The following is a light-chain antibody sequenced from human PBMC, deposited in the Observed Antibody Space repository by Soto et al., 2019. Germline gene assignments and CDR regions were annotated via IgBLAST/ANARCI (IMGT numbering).Light chain of an antibody. CDR1: QSISRY. J-gene: IGKJ4*01. CDR3: QQRGNWPS. Sequence: EIALTQSPATLSLSPGERATLSCRASQSISRYLAWYQQKPGQAPRLLIYDTSNRATGIPARFSGSGSGTDFTISISSLEPEDFAVYYCQQRGNWPSFGGGTKVEIK. V-gene: IGKV3-11*01. CDR2: DTS.